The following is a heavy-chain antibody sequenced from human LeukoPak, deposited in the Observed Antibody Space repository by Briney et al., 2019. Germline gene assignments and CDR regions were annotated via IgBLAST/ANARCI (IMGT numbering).Heavy chain of an antibody. CDR1: GGSFSGYY. J-gene: IGHJ6*02. Sequence: SETLSLTCAVYGGSFSGYYWSWIRQPPGKGLEWIREINHSGSTNYNPLLKSRVTISVDTSKNQFSLKLSSVTAADTAVYYCARGERSSGYYSIYYYYYGMDVWGQGTTVTVSS. V-gene: IGHV4-34*01. CDR2: INHSGST. CDR3: ARGERSSGYYSIYYYYYGMDV. D-gene: IGHD3-22*01.